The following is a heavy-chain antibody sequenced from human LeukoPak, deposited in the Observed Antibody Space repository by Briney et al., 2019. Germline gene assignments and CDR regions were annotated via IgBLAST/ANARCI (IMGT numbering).Heavy chain of an antibody. D-gene: IGHD3-22*01. V-gene: IGHV4-38-2*02. J-gene: IGHJ4*02. CDR1: GYSISSGYY. CDR2: IYHSGST. Sequence: SETLSLTCTVSGYSISSGYYWGWIRQPPGKGLEWIGSIYHSGSTYYNPSLKSRVTTSVDTSKNQFSLKLSSVTAADTAVYYCANDASYYDSSGLDYWGQGTLVTVSS. CDR3: ANDASYYDSSGLDY.